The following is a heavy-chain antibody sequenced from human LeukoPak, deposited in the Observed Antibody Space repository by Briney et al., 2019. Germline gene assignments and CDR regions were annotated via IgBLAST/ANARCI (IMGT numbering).Heavy chain of an antibody. CDR1: GFIFTSYS. Sequence: GGSLRLSCAASGFIFTSYSIDWVRQAPGKGLEWLSFITSSTSTIYYADSVRGRFTISRDNAKNSVYLQMNSLRDEDTAVCYCARDSQWGYAMDVWGQGTTVTVSS. D-gene: IGHD1-26*01. V-gene: IGHV3-48*02. J-gene: IGHJ6*02. CDR3: ARDSQWGYAMDV. CDR2: ITSSTSTI.